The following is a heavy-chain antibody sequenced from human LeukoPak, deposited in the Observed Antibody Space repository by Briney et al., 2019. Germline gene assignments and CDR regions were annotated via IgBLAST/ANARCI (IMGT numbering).Heavy chain of an antibody. CDR3: VCISAAGPGAYYFDY. D-gene: IGHD6-13*01. J-gene: IGHJ4*02. Sequence: ASVKVSCKVSGYTLTELSMHWVRQAPGKGLEWMGGFDPEDGETIYAQKFQGRVTMTEDTSTDTAYMELSSLRSEDTAVYYCVCISAAGPGAYYFDYWGQGTLVTVSS. CDR2: FDPEDGET. CDR1: GYTLTELS. V-gene: IGHV1-24*01.